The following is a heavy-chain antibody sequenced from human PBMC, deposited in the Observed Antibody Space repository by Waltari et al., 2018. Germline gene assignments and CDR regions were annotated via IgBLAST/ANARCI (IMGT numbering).Heavy chain of an antibody. Sequence: QVQLVQSGAEVKKPGSSVKVSCKASGGTFSSYAISWVRQAPGQGLEWMGGIIPIFGTANYAQKLQGRVTITTDESTSTAYMELRSLRSEDTAVYYCAARIAAAGGYFDYWGQGTLVTVSS. D-gene: IGHD6-13*01. CDR2: IIPIFGTA. CDR1: GGTFSSYA. V-gene: IGHV1-69*05. CDR3: AARIAAAGGYFDY. J-gene: IGHJ4*02.